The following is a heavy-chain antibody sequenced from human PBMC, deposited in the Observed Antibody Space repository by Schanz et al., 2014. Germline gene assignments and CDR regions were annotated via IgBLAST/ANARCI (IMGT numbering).Heavy chain of an antibody. CDR3: ARDYYDSSGYYYCDY. D-gene: IGHD3-22*01. CDR2: IIPILGIA. J-gene: IGHJ4*02. Sequence: QVQLVQSEAEVKKPGSSVKVSCKASGGTFSSYTISWVRQAPGQGLEWMGRIIPILGIATYAQKFQGRLTITADKSTSTAYMELSSLRSEDTAMYYCARDYYDSSGYYYCDYWGQGTLVTGSS. CDR1: GGTFSSYT. V-gene: IGHV1-69*08.